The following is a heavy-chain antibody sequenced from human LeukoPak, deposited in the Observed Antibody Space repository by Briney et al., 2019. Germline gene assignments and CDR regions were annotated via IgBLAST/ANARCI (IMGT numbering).Heavy chain of an antibody. Sequence: KASETLSLTCTVSGGSISSSSYYWGWIRQPPGKGLEWIGSIYYSGSTYYNPSLKSRVTISVDTSKNQFSLKLSSVTAADTAVYYCASSGTHSSSWYMIRYYFDYWGQGTLVTVSS. CDR3: ASSGTHSSSWYMIRYYFDY. CDR1: GGSISSSSYY. CDR2: IYYSGST. D-gene: IGHD6-13*01. J-gene: IGHJ4*02. V-gene: IGHV4-39*01.